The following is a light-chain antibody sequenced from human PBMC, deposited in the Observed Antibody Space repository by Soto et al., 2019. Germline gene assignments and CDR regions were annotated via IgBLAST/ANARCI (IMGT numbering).Light chain of an antibody. CDR2: WAS. CDR1: QSVLYSSNNKNY. Sequence: DIVMTQSPDSLAVSLGERATINCKSSQSVLYSSNNKNYLAWYQQKPGQPPKLLIYWASTRESGVPDRFSGSGSGTDFTLTSSSLQAEDVAVYYCQQYYSTPQTFGQGNKVEIK. V-gene: IGKV4-1*01. J-gene: IGKJ1*01. CDR3: QQYYSTPQT.